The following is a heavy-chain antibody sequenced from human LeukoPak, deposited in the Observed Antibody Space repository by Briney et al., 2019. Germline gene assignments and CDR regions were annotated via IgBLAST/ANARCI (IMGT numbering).Heavy chain of an antibody. Sequence: PSETLSLTCTVSGGSISSRYWSWIRQPPGKGLEWIGYIYYSGSTNYNPSLKSRVTISVDMSKNQFSLKLSSVTAADTAVYYCARLYDSSGYYSYYYYMDVWGKGTTVTVSS. CDR1: GGSISSRY. D-gene: IGHD3-22*01. CDR3: ARLYDSSGYYSYYYYMDV. J-gene: IGHJ6*03. V-gene: IGHV4-59*11. CDR2: IYYSGST.